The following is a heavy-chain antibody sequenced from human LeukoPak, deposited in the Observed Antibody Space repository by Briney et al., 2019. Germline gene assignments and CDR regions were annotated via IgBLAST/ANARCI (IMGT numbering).Heavy chain of an antibody. CDR1: GFTFGSYN. Sequence: GGSLRLSCAASGFTFGSYNMNWVRQAPGKGLEWVSSISTSSSYIYYADSVKGRFAISRDNAKKSLYLQMNSLRAGDTAVYYCARDGGDYYDSSGYPFHHWGQGTLVTVSS. CDR3: ARDGGDYYDSSGYPFHH. V-gene: IGHV3-21*01. CDR2: ISTSSSYI. D-gene: IGHD3-22*01. J-gene: IGHJ1*01.